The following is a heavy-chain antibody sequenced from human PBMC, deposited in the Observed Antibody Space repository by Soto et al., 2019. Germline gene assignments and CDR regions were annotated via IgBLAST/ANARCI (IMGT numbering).Heavy chain of an antibody. CDR3: ARQGSRAFDI. CDR1: GGSISTSVYY. Sequence: SETLSLTCTVSGGSISTSVYYWGWIRQPPGRGLEWMANIYYSGSAYYNTSLKSRVSTSVDTSKNQFSLKLRSVTAADTAVYYCARQGSRAFDIWGQGTMVT. CDR2: IYYSGSA. D-gene: IGHD2-15*01. V-gene: IGHV4-39*01. J-gene: IGHJ3*02.